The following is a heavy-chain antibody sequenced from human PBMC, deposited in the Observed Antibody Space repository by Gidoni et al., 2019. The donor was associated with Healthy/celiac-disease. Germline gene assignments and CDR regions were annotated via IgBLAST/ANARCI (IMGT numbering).Heavy chain of an antibody. J-gene: IGHJ4*02. V-gene: IGHV3-74*01. Sequence: EVQLVESGGGLVQPGGYLRLSCAASGFPVSSYWMHWVRHAPGKGLVWVSRINSDGSSTSYADSVKGRFTISRDNAKNTLYLQMNSLRAEDTAVYYCARDLVYYDSSGYYYYGFDYWAREPWSPSPQ. CDR3: ARDLVYYDSSGYYYYGFDY. CDR2: INSDGSST. D-gene: IGHD3-22*01. CDR1: GFPVSSYW.